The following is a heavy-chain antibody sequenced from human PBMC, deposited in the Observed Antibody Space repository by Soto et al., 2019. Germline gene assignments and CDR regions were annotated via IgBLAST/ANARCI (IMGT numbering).Heavy chain of an antibody. D-gene: IGHD3-16*01. CDR1: GGSFSCYY. V-gene: IGHV4-34*01. Sequence: SETLSLTFAVYGGSFSCYYWSWIRQHPGKGLEWIEEINHSGSTNYNPALKSRVTISVDTSKDQFSLKLRSVTAADTAVYYCARRGRYQEYNWFDPRGQGTLDTVSS. CDR2: INHSGST. CDR3: ARRGRYQEYNWFDP. J-gene: IGHJ5*02.